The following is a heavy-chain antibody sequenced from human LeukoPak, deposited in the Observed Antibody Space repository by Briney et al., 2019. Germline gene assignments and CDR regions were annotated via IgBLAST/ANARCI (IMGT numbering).Heavy chain of an antibody. V-gene: IGHV3-30*02. CDR3: ARERSGWYERWLDY. Sequence: PGGSLRLSCAASGFTFSSYGMHWVRQAPGRGLEWVAFIRYDGSNKYYADSVKGRFTISRDNAKNSLYLQMNNLRAEDTAVYYYARERSGWYERWLDYWGQGTLVTVSS. J-gene: IGHJ4*02. D-gene: IGHD6-19*01. CDR2: IRYDGSNK. CDR1: GFTFSSYG.